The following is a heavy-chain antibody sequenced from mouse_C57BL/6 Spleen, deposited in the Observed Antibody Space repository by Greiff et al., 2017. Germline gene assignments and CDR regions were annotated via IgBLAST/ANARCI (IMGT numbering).Heavy chain of an antibody. CDR2: IYPGNSDT. D-gene: IGHD2-5*01. CDR1: GYTFTSYW. Sequence: VQLQQSGTVLARPGASVKMSCKTSGYTFTSYWMHWVNQRPGQGLEWIGAIYPGNSDTSYNQKFKGKAKLTAVTSASTASLELSSLTNEDSAVYYCTGGSNLTWFAYWGQGTLVTVSA. V-gene: IGHV1-5*01. CDR3: TGGSNLTWFAY. J-gene: IGHJ3*01.